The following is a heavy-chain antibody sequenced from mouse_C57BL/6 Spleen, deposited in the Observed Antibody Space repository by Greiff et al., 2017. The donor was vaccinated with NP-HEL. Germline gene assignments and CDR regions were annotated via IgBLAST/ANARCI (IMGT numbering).Heavy chain of an antibody. Sequence: EVRRVESGGGLVKPGGSLKLSCAASGFTFSDYGMHWVRQAPEKGLEWVAYISSGSSTIYYADTVKGRFTISRDNAKNTLFLQMTSLRSEDTAMYYCARNYDYRYAMDYWGQGTSVTVSS. J-gene: IGHJ4*01. V-gene: IGHV5-17*01. CDR3: ARNYDYRYAMDY. D-gene: IGHD2-4*01. CDR2: ISSGSSTI. CDR1: GFTFSDYG.